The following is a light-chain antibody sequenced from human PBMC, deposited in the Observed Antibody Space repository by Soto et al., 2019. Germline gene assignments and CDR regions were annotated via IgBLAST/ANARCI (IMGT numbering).Light chain of an antibody. J-gene: IGLJ2*01. CDR2: DVS. CDR1: SSDVGGYNY. CDR3: SSYTSSSTLVV. V-gene: IGLV2-14*01. Sequence: QSALTQPASVSGSPGQSITISCTGTSSDVGGYNYVSWYQQHPGKAPKLMIYDVSNRPSGVSNRFSGSKSGNTASLTISGLQAEDDADYYCSSYTSSSTLVVFGGGTKLPVL.